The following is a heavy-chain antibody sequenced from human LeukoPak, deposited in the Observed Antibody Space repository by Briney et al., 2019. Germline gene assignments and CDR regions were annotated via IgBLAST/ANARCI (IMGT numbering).Heavy chain of an antibody. D-gene: IGHD6-13*01. Sequence: GGSLRLSCAASGFTFDIYAMHWVRQAPGKGLEWVAVMSYDGSNKYYADSVKGRFTISRDNSQNTLHLQMNSLRAADTAVYYCARDQIQHCNSGNCYVFDNWGPGTLVAVSS. CDR3: ARDQIQHCNSGNCYVFDN. CDR2: MSYDGSNK. V-gene: IGHV3-30*04. CDR1: GFTFDIYA. J-gene: IGHJ4*02.